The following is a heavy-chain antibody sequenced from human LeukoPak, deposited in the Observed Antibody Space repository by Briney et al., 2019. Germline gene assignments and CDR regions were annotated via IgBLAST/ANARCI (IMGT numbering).Heavy chain of an antibody. D-gene: IGHD3-3*01. CDR3: ARADFIDAGPYLIGP. Sequence: EASVKVSCKTSGYSFTDYYIHWVRQAPGQGLEWMGWINTKSGRTSSARKFQGRVTMTRDPSITTVYMDMAWPTSADTAIYFCARADFIDAGPYLIGPWGQGTLVTVSS. CDR2: INTKSGRT. V-gene: IGHV1-2*02. CDR1: GYSFTDYY. J-gene: IGHJ5*02.